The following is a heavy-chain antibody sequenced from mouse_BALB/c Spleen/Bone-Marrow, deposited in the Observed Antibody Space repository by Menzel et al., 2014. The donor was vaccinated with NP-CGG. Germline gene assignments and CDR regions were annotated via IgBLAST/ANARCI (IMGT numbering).Heavy chain of an antibody. CDR1: GFDFSRYW. V-gene: IGHV4-2*02. J-gene: IGHJ4*01. CDR2: INPGSSTI. CDR3: ARSANYALDY. Sequence: EVKLVESGGGLVQPGGSLNLSCAASGFDFSRYWMSWARQAPGKGQEWIGEINPGSSTINYTPSLKDKFIISRDNAKNTLYRQMSKVRSEDTALYYCARSANYALDYWGQGTSVTVSS.